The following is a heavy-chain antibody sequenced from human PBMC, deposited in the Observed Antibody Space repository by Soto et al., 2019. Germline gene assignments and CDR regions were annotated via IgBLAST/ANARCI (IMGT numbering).Heavy chain of an antibody. CDR1: GGSISSGGYY. CDR2: IYYSGST. D-gene: IGHD6-13*01. V-gene: IGHV4-31*03. CDR3: ARGGLAAGGFDY. Sequence: QVQLQESGPGLVKPSQTLSLTCTVSGGSISSGGYYWSWFRQHPGKGLEWIGYIYYSGSTYYNPSLKSRVTISVDTSKNQFSLKLSSVTAADTAVYYCARGGLAAGGFDYWGQGTLVTVSS. J-gene: IGHJ4*02.